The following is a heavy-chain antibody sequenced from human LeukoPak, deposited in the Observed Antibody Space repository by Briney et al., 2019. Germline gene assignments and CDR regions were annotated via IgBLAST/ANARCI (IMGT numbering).Heavy chain of an antibody. D-gene: IGHD4-17*01. V-gene: IGHV1-8*01. CDR2: MNPNSGNT. J-gene: IGHJ6*02. CDR1: GYTFTSYD. CDR3: ARYEHYGDLGGYGMDV. Sequence: ASVEVSCKASGYTFTSYDINWVRQATGQGLEWMGWMNPNSGNTGYAQKFQGRVTMTRNTSISTAYMELSSLRSEDTAVYYCARYEHYGDLGGYGMDVWGQGTTVTVSS.